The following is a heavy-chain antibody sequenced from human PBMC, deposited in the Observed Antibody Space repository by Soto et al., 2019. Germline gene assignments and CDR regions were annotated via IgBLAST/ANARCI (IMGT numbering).Heavy chain of an antibody. CDR2: VYYTGTT. V-gene: IGHV4-39*02. Sequence: PSETLSLTCNVSGGSISSSSYYWGWIRQPPGKGLEWIGSVYYTGTTYYNPSLNSRVTISVDTSKNHFSLKVTSLTAADTSVYYCARLKGACFINTYNWFDPWGQGIQVTVSS. CDR1: GGSISSSSYY. J-gene: IGHJ5*02. CDR3: ARLKGACFINTYNWFDP. D-gene: IGHD3-16*01.